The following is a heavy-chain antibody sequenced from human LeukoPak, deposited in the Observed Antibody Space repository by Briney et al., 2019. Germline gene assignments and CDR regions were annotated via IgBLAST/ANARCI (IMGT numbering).Heavy chain of an antibody. Sequence: PSETLSLTCTVSGGSISSSSYYWGWIRQPPGKGLEWIGSIYYSGSTYYNPSLKSRVTISVDTSKNQFSLKLSSVTAADTAVYYCACRYGSGRPTPYNWGQGTLVTVSS. D-gene: IGHD3-10*01. CDR2: IYYSGST. CDR1: GGSISSSSYY. CDR3: ACRYGSGRPTPYN. J-gene: IGHJ4*02. V-gene: IGHV4-39*01.